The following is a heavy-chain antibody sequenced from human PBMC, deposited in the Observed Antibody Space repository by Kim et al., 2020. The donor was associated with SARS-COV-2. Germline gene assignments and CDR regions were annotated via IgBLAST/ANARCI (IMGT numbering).Heavy chain of an antibody. Sequence: GGSLRLSCAASGFTFSSYSMNWVRQAPGKGLEWVSSISSSSSYIYYADSVKGRFTISRDNAKNSLYLQMNSLRAEDTAVYYCARDLSGYYHEFDYWGQGTLVTVSS. CDR1: GFTFSSYS. D-gene: IGHD3-22*01. V-gene: IGHV3-21*01. CDR3: ARDLSGYYHEFDY. J-gene: IGHJ4*02. CDR2: ISSSSSYI.